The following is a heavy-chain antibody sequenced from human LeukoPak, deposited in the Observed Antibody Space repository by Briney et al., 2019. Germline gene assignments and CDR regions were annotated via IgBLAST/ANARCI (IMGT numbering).Heavy chain of an antibody. J-gene: IGHJ4*02. Sequence: GGSLRLSCAASGFFFSDYWMSWVRQAPGKGLEWVASVRPDGRQDYYLGSVKGRFTIYRDNAENSLYLQMSSLRAEDTAVYYCVKDSLDFYFDYWGQGTLVTVSS. CDR3: VKDSLDFYFDY. CDR1: GFFFSDYW. V-gene: IGHV3-7*01. CDR2: VRPDGRQD. D-gene: IGHD2/OR15-2a*01.